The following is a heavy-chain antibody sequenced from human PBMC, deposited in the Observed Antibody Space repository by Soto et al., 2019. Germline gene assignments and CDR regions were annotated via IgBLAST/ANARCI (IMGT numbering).Heavy chain of an antibody. Sequence: PGGSLRLSCAASGFTFSDFYMNWIRQAPGKGLEWVSFISSGGGTIYYADSVKGRFTISRDDAKNSLSLQMNSLRAEDTAVYYCARDKGNYYDRREASDIWGHATMVT. CDR3: ARDKGNYYDRREASDI. V-gene: IGHV3-11*01. CDR2: ISSGGGTI. CDR1: GFTFSDFY. J-gene: IGHJ3*02. D-gene: IGHD3-22*01.